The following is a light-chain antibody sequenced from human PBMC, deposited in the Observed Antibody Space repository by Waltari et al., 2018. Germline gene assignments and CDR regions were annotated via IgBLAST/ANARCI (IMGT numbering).Light chain of an antibody. V-gene: IGKV3-20*01. CDR3: QQYGGAFT. CDR1: QSVSSNY. J-gene: IGKJ3*01. Sequence: EIVLTQSPGTLSLSPGERATLSCRASQSVSSNYLAWYQQKPGQAPRFLIYGASSRATGIPDRFSGSGSGTDFTLTISRLEPEDFAVYYCQQYGGAFTFGPGTKVDIK. CDR2: GAS.